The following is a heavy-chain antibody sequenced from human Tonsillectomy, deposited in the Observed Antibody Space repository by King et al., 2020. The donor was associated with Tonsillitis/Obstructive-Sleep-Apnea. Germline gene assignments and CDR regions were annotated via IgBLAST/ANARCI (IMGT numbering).Heavy chain of an antibody. Sequence: VQLVESGSELKKPGASVKVSCKASGYTFTSYAMNWVRQAPGQGLEWMGWINTNTGNQTYAQGFTGRFVFSLDTSVSTVYLQISSLKAEDTAVYYCARVVLITIFGPMHDGVDYWGQGTLVTVSS. V-gene: IGHV7-4-1*02. CDR1: GYTFTSYA. CDR3: ARVVLITIFGPMHDGVDY. J-gene: IGHJ4*02. D-gene: IGHD3-3*01. CDR2: INTNTGNQ.